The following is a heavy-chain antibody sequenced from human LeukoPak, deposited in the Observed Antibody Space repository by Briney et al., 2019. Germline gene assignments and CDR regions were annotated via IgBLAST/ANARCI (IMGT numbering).Heavy chain of an antibody. CDR1: GGSISSSHHY. CDR2: IYSTGST. V-gene: IGHV4-39*01. Sequence: SETLSLTCVVSGGSISSSHHYWGWIRQPPGKGLEWIGTIYSTGSTYYNPSLRTRVTISVDTSKNQFSLKLSSVTAADTAVYYCARVIRTTGYYSNPKSGSSDFWGQGTLVTVSS. D-gene: IGHD3-9*01. CDR3: ARVIRTTGYYSNPKSGSSDF. J-gene: IGHJ4*02.